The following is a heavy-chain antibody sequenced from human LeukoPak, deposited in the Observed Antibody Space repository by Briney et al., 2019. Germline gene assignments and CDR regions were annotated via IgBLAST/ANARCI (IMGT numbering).Heavy chain of an antibody. D-gene: IGHD2-15*01. Sequence: HAGGSLRLSCAASEFTFSSYGMSWVRQAPGKGLEWVSSISGSGGSTQYADSVQGRFAISRDNSKNTLYLQMNSLRAEDTAVYYCARGYCSGGSCYHDAFDIWGQGTMVTVSS. CDR3: ARGYCSGGSCYHDAFDI. CDR1: EFTFSSYG. V-gene: IGHV3-23*01. J-gene: IGHJ3*02. CDR2: ISGSGGST.